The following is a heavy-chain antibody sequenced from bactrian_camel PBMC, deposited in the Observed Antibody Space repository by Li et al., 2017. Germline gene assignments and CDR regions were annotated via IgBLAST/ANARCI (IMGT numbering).Heavy chain of an antibody. CDR2: IDSDDGM. CDR3: AAVGSWEYCSGDFDVDSGFAY. D-gene: IGHD2*01. Sequence: HVQLVESGGGSVLAGGSLRLSSDASAMANIGYTIGLACMAWFRQAPGREREGIASIDSDDGMRYADSVTGRFTISKDNAKNTLYLQMNSLKPEDTAMYYCAAVGSWEYCSGDFDVDSGFAYWGQGTQVTVS. J-gene: IGHJ6*01. CDR1: AMANIGYTIGLAC. V-gene: IGHV3S26*01.